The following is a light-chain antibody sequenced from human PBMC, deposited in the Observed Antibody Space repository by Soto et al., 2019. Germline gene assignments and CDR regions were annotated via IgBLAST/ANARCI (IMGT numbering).Light chain of an antibody. J-gene: IGKJ4*01. V-gene: IGKV3-15*01. CDR1: QSVYSN. Sequence: EIVMTQSPATLSVSPGESATLSCRASQSVYSNLAWYQQKPGQAPRLLIYAASTRASAIPARFSGSGSGTEFTLTVSCLQSEDVAVFSCQQYTDWPLTFGGGTRVEIK. CDR2: AAS. CDR3: QQYTDWPLT.